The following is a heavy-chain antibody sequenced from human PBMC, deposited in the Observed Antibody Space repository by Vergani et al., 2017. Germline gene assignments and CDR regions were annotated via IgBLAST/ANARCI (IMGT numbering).Heavy chain of an antibody. V-gene: IGHV4-34*01. CDR2: INHSGST. CDR1: GGSFSGHY. Sequence: QVQLQQWGAGLLKPSETLSLTCAVYGGSFSGHYWSWIRQPPGKGLEWIGEINHSGSTNYNPSLKSRVTISVDTSKNQFSLKLSSVTAADTAVYYCARDVITNRPGAPPTDFVDYWGQGTLVTVSS. J-gene: IGHJ4*02. CDR3: ARDVITNRPGAPPTDFVDY. D-gene: IGHD3-22*01.